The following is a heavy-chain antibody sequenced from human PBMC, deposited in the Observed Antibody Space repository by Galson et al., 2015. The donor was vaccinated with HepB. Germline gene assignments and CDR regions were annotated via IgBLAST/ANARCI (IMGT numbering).Heavy chain of an antibody. D-gene: IGHD6-19*01. J-gene: IGHJ4*02. CDR1: GFTFSSYS. CDR2: ISSSSSTI. Sequence: SLRLSCAASGFTFSSYSMNWVRQAPGKGLEWVSYISSSSSTIYYADSVKGRFTISRDNAKNSLYLQMNSLRAEDTAVYYCARAESFSSGPPLFDYWGQGTLVTVSS. CDR3: ARAESFSSGPPLFDY. V-gene: IGHV3-48*01.